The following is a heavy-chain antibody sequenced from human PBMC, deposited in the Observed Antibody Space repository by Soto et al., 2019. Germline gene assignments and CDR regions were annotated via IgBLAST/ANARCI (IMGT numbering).Heavy chain of an antibody. CDR2: ISWNSGSI. CDR3: AKDSDYGDSNGYFDL. D-gene: IGHD4-17*01. V-gene: IGHV3-9*01. CDR1: GFTFDDYA. J-gene: IGHJ2*01. Sequence: EVQLVESGGGLVQPGRSLRLSCAAAGFTFDDYAMHWVRQAPGKGLEWVSGISWNSGSIDYADSVKGRFTISRDTAKNSLYLQMNSLRAEDTALYYCAKDSDYGDSNGYFDLWGRGTLVTVSS.